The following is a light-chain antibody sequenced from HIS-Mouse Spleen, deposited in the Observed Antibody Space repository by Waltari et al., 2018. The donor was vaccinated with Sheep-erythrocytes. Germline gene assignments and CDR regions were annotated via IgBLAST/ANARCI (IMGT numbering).Light chain of an antibody. CDR1: SSDVGSYNL. J-gene: IGLJ2*01. CDR2: EGS. CDR3: CSYAGSSTFHVV. V-gene: IGLV2-23*03. Sequence: QSALTQPASVSGSPGQSITISCTGTSSDVGSYNLVSWYQQPPGKAPKLMIYEGSKRPSGVFNRFSGSKSGNTASLTISGLQAEDEADYYCCSYAGSSTFHVVFGGGTKLTVL.